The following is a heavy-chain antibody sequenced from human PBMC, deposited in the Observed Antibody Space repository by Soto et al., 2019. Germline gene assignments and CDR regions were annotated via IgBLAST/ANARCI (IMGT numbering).Heavy chain of an antibody. D-gene: IGHD3-10*01. CDR2: INAGGTSI. J-gene: IGHJ4*02. CDR3: ARAGSYRFDY. V-gene: IGHV3-74*01. CDR1: GFSFSSYW. Sequence: GGSLRLSCAASGFSFSSYWVHWVRQPPGKGLEWVSRINAGGTSISYADSVKGRFTISRDNAKNTLYLQMDGLGVDDTAVYYCARAGSYRFDYWGLGTLVTVSS.